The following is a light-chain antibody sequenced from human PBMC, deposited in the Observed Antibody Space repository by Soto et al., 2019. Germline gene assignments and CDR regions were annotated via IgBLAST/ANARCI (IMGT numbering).Light chain of an antibody. CDR3: CSYAGSYTHV. CDR2: DVT. Sequence: QSALTQPRSVSGSPGQSVTISCTGTSSDVGGYNFVSWYQQYPGKAPKLTIYDVTKGPSGVPDRFSGSKSGNTASLTISGLQTDDEADYYCCSYAGSYTHVFGTGTKVTVL. V-gene: IGLV2-11*01. J-gene: IGLJ1*01. CDR1: SSDVGGYNF.